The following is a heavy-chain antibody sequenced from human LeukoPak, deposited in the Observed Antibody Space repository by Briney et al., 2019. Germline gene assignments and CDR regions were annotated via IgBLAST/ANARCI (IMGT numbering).Heavy chain of an antibody. D-gene: IGHD5-12*01. V-gene: IGHV1-69*04. CDR3: ARDRRGYDVS. J-gene: IGHJ4*01. CDR2: IIPILGIT. CDR1: GGTFSSYA. Sequence: AAVKLRCKASGGTFSSYAISWVRQAPGQGLEWMGRIIPILGITNYAQKFQGRVTITADESTSTAYMELSSLRSEDTAVYYCARDRRGYDVSWGHGNLFTVSS.